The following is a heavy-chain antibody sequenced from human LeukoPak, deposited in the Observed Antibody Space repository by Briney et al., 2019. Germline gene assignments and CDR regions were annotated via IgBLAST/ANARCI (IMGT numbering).Heavy chain of an antibody. Sequence: GGSLRLSCVASGVSFSNFAMNWVRQATGKALECVSGNTGSGGSTNYADSVKGRFTISRDNSKNTLFLQMNTLRAEDTAVYYCAKVQRFHYYYGMDVWGQGTTVTVSS. CDR3: AKVQRFHYYYGMDV. CDR1: GVSFSNFA. CDR2: NTGSGGST. J-gene: IGHJ6*02. V-gene: IGHV3-23*01. D-gene: IGHD2/OR15-2a*01.